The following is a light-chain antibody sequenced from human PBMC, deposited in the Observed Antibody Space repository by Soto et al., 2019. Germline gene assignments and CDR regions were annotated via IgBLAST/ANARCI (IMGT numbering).Light chain of an antibody. CDR1: QSVNTN. V-gene: IGKV3-15*01. CDR3: QQYNNWPSWT. CDR2: GAS. Sequence: EIVVTQSPATLSVSPGERATLSCRASQSVNTNFAWYQQKPGQAPRLIIYGASTRATGIPARFSGSGSGTEFTLTISSLQSEDFAVYYCQQYNNWPSWTFGQGTKVEIK. J-gene: IGKJ1*01.